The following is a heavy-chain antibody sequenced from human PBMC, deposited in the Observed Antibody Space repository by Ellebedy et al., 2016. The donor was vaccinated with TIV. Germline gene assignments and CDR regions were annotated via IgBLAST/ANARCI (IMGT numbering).Heavy chain of an antibody. D-gene: IGHD1-26*01. J-gene: IGHJ5*02. Sequence: AASVKVSCKASGYTFTDYYVHWVRQVPGQGLDWMGWIIANSGGTYYAQKFQGRVTMTRDTSISTAYMELSRLTSDDTAVYYCARGGEPSEWELLRAWGQGTLVTVSS. CDR2: IIANSGGT. CDR1: GYTFTDYY. V-gene: IGHV1-2*02. CDR3: ARGGEPSEWELLRA.